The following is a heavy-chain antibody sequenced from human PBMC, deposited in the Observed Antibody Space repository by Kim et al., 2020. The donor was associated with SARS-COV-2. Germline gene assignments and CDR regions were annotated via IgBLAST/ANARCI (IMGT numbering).Heavy chain of an antibody. Sequence: AASVKGRFTISRDDSKNTAYLQMNSLKTEDTAVYYCTRRFGYSYGFRDYWGQGTLVTVSS. D-gene: IGHD5-18*01. CDR3: TRRFGYSYGFRDY. V-gene: IGHV3-73*01. J-gene: IGHJ4*02.